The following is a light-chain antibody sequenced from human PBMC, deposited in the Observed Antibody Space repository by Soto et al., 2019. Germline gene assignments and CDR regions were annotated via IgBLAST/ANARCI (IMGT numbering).Light chain of an antibody. CDR2: YVS. CDR1: SSDVV. V-gene: IGLV2-11*01. J-gene: IGLJ3*02. Sequence: QSALTQPRSVSGSPGQSVTISCTGTSSDVVSWYQQRPGKAPKLIIFYVSQRPSGVPDRFSASKSGNTASLTISGLQAEDEADYYCCSSAGGFTWVFGGGTKLPVL. CDR3: CSSAGGFTWV.